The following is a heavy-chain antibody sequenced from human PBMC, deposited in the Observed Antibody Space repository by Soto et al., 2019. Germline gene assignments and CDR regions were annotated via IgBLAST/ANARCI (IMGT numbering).Heavy chain of an antibody. CDR2: FDPEDGET. CDR3: ATEGVATETGNAFDI. J-gene: IGHJ3*02. V-gene: IGHV1-24*01. D-gene: IGHD5-12*01. Sequence: ASVKVSCKVSGYTLTELSMYWVRQAPGKGPEWMGGFDPEDGETIYAQKFQGRVTMTEDTSTDTAYMELSSLRSEDTAVYYCATEGVATETGNAFDIWGQGTMVTVSS. CDR1: GYTLTELS.